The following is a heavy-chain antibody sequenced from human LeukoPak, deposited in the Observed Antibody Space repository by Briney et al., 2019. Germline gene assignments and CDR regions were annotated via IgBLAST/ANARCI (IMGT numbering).Heavy chain of an antibody. J-gene: IGHJ4*02. Sequence: PVGSLRLSCAASGFTVNNNYMTWVRQAPGKGLDWVSVIDSDGNTYYADSVMGRFSISRDNSKNMVFLQMNSLRAEDTAVYYCARGLHDLCRGHMGYWGQGTLVTVSS. V-gene: IGHV3-53*01. CDR2: IDSDGNT. CDR3: ARGLHDLCRGHMGY. D-gene: IGHD3-3*01. CDR1: GFTVNNNY.